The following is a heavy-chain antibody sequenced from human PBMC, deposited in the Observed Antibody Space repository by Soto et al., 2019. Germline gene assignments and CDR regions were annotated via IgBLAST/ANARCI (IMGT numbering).Heavy chain of an antibody. D-gene: IGHD5-12*01. Sequence: SETLSLTCTVSGGSISSYDWSWIRQPPGKGLEWIGYIYYSGSTNYNPSLKSRVTISVDTSKNQFSLKLSSVTAADTAVYYCARGIVATIEDYFDYWGQGTLVTVSS. J-gene: IGHJ4*02. CDR2: IYYSGST. CDR3: ARGIVATIEDYFDY. CDR1: GGSISSYD. V-gene: IGHV4-59*01.